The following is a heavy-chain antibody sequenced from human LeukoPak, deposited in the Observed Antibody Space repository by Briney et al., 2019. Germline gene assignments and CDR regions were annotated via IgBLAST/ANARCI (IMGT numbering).Heavy chain of an antibody. Sequence: ASVKVSCKASGYTFTSYYMHWVRQAPGQGLEWIGIINPSGGSTSYAQKFQGRVTMTRDMSTSTFYMELSSLRSEDTAVYYCAKVDFYDTSGYYGPTFLDYWGQGTLVTVSS. CDR1: GYTFTSYY. V-gene: IGHV1-46*01. CDR3: AKVDFYDTSGYYGPTFLDY. CDR2: INPSGGST. J-gene: IGHJ4*02. D-gene: IGHD3-22*01.